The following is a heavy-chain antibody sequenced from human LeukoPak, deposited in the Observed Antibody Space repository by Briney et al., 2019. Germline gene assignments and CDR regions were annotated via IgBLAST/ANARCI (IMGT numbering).Heavy chain of an antibody. CDR1: GHTFTTYG. CDR2: ISAFNGNT. V-gene: IGHV1-18*01. J-gene: IGHJ4*02. Sequence: GASVKVSCKASGHTFTTYGISWVRQAPGQGLEWMGWISAFNGNTNYAQNLQGRVIMTTDTPTSTAYMELRGLRSDDTAVYYCALFYSSSHPFDYWGQGTLVTVSS. D-gene: IGHD6-6*01. CDR3: ALFYSSSHPFDY.